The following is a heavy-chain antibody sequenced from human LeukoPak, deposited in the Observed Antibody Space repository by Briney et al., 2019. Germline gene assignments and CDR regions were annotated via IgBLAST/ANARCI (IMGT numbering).Heavy chain of an antibody. V-gene: IGHV5-51*01. Sequence: GESLKISCMGSGYSFISYWIGWVRQMPGKGLEWMGIIYPGDSDTRYSPSFQGQVTISADKSINTAYLQWSSLKASDSAMYYCARPGAYCSGGRCYLFDYWGQGTLVTVSS. D-gene: IGHD2-15*01. CDR3: ARPGAYCSGGRCYLFDY. CDR1: GYSFISYW. CDR2: IYPGDSDT. J-gene: IGHJ4*02.